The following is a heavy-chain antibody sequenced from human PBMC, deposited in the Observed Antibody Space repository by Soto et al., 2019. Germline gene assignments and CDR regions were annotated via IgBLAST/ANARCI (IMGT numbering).Heavy chain of an antibody. Sequence: QVQLVQSGAEVKKPGASVKVSCKASGYTFTSYDINWVRQATGQGLEWMGWMNPNSGNTGYAQKFQGRVTMTRNTSISTAYMELSSLRSEDTAVYYCERVQSSSWYSVAEFDPWGQGTLVTVSS. J-gene: IGHJ5*02. CDR2: MNPNSGNT. CDR1: GYTFTSYD. CDR3: ERVQSSSWYSVAEFDP. D-gene: IGHD6-13*01. V-gene: IGHV1-8*01.